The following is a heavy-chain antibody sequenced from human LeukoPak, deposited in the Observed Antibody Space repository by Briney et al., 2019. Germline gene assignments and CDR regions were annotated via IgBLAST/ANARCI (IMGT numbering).Heavy chain of an antibody. V-gene: IGHV3-21*01. CDR2: ITSGGDYI. CDR3: ARGHYDVLAASYKWTPDY. Sequence: GGSLRLSCAASGFTFNTFNMNWVRQAPGKGLEWVSSITSGGDYIYYADSVKGRFTTSRENAKNSLSLKLHSLRVEDTAVDYCARGHYDVLAASYKWTPDYWGQGTLVTVSS. D-gene: IGHD3-9*01. J-gene: IGHJ4*02. CDR1: GFTFNTFN.